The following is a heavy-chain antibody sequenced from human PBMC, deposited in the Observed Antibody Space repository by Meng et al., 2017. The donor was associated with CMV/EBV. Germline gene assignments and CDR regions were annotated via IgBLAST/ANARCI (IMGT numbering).Heavy chain of an antibody. CDR2: ISSSSSYI. Sequence: GGSLRPSCVASGFTFSSYSMNWVRQAPGKGLEWVSSISSSSSYIYYADSVKGRFTISRDNATNSLYLQMNSLRAEDTAVYYCARVYIAAAGVSDYWGQGTLVTVSS. CDR1: GFTFSSYS. J-gene: IGHJ4*02. CDR3: ARVYIAAAGVSDY. V-gene: IGHV3-21*01. D-gene: IGHD6-13*01.